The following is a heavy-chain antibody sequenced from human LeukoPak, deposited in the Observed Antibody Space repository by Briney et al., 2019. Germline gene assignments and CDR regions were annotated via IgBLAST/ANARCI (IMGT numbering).Heavy chain of an antibody. D-gene: IGHD6-19*01. V-gene: IGHV3-7*05. CDR3: ARDHYNSGLVFDY. J-gene: IGHJ4*02. CDR1: GFIFSAHW. Sequence: PGGSLRLSCAASGFIFSAHWMSWVRQAPGKGLEWVANINQGGSDKYYVDSVKGRFTVSRDNAKNSLYLEMNSLGAGDTAVYYCARDHYNSGLVFDYWGQGTLVTVSS. CDR2: INQGGSDK.